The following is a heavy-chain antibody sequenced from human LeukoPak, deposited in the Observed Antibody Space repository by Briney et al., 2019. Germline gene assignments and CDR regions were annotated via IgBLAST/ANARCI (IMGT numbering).Heavy chain of an antibody. CDR1: GGSISSSSYY. CDR2: IYYSGST. J-gene: IGHJ5*02. V-gene: IGHV4-39*01. Sequence: PSETLSLTCTVSGGSISSSSYYWGWIRQPPGKGLEWIGSIYYSGSTYYNPSLKSRVTISVDTSKNQFSLKLSSVTAADTAVYYCARRVFITGTTRPSYNWFDPWGQGTLVTVSS. D-gene: IGHD1-7*01. CDR3: ARRVFITGTTRPSYNWFDP.